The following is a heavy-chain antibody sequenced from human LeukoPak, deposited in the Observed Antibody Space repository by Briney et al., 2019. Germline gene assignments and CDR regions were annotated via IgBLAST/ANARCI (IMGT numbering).Heavy chain of an antibody. CDR2: ISGSGGTI. J-gene: IGHJ4*02. Sequence: GGSLRLSCAASGFTFSSYAMSWVRQAPGKGLEWVSAISGSGGTIYYADSVKGRFTISRDNAKNSLFLQMNSLRAEDTAVYYCARVVNQLPYSWGQGALVTVSS. CDR1: GFTFSSYA. V-gene: IGHV3-23*01. CDR3: ARVVNQLPYS. D-gene: IGHD2-2*01.